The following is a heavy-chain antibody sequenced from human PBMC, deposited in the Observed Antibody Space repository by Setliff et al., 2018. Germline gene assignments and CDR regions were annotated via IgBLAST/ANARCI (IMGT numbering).Heavy chain of an antibody. Sequence: SETLSLTCGVSGYSISSGYCWGWIRQPPGKGLECIGSIYHSGSTFYNPSLKSRVTISLDTSKNQFSLKLRSVTAADTAVYYCARQGFGTTYMPFDYWDHGTLVTVS. CDR2: IYHSGST. V-gene: IGHV4-38-2*01. D-gene: IGHD1-7*01. J-gene: IGHJ4*01. CDR1: GYSISSGYC. CDR3: ARQGFGTTYMPFDY.